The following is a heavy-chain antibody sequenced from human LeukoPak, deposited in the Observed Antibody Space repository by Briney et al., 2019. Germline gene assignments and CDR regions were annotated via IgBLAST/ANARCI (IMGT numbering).Heavy chain of an antibody. CDR3: ARVNDILTGYSTTTHFDY. J-gene: IGHJ4*02. V-gene: IGHV4-30-4*07. CDR2: IYYSGST. CDR1: GGSISSGGYS. Sequence: SQTLSLTCAVSGGSISSGGYSWSWIRQPPGKGLEWIGYIYYSGSTNYNPSLKSRVTISVDTSKNQFSLKLSSVTAADTAVYYCARVNDILTGYSTTTHFDYWGQGTLVTVSS. D-gene: IGHD3-9*01.